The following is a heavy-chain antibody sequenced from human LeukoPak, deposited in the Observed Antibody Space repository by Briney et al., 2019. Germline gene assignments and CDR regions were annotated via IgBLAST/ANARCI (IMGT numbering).Heavy chain of an antibody. J-gene: IGHJ4*02. D-gene: IGHD6-19*01. CDR1: GFTFSSYA. CDR2: ISGSGGST. Sequence: GGSLRLSRAASGFTFSSYAMSWVRQAPGKGLEWVSAISGSGGSTYYADSVKGRFTISRDNAKNSLYLQMNSLRAEDTAVYYCARGMMGIAVAGRDFDYWGQGTLVTVSS. V-gene: IGHV3-23*01. CDR3: ARGMMGIAVAGRDFDY.